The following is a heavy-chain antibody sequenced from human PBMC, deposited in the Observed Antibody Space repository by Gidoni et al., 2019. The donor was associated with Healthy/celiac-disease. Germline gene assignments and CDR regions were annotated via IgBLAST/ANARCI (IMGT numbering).Heavy chain of an antibody. CDR2: INHSGSI. D-gene: IGHD3-22*01. J-gene: IGHJ4*02. CDR1: GGSFSGYY. CDR3: ARGANYYDSLPIN. Sequence: QVQLQQWGAGLLKPSETLSLTCAVYGGSFSGYYWSWIRQPPGKGLEWIGEINHSGSINYNPSLKSRVTISVDTSKNQFSLKLSSVTAADTAVYYCARGANYYDSLPINWGQGTLVTVSS. V-gene: IGHV4-34*01.